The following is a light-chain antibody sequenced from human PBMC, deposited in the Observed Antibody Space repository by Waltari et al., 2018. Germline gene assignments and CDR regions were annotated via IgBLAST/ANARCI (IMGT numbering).Light chain of an antibody. CDR3: QQRSKWPFT. J-gene: IGKJ5*01. Sequence: EIVLTQSPATLSLSPGESATLSCRASQSVSRYLAWYQQKPGQAHTLLMYDASNRATGIPARFSCSGSGTDFTLTISSLEPEDFAVYYCQQRSKWPFTFGQGTGLEIK. V-gene: IGKV3-11*01. CDR1: QSVSRY. CDR2: DAS.